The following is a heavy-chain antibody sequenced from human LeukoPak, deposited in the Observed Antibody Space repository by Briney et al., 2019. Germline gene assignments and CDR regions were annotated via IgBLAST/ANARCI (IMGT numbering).Heavy chain of an antibody. V-gene: IGHV4-30-2*01. D-gene: IGHD3-9*01. J-gene: IGHJ4*02. CDR3: ASTHRGTLKADWSIRY. Sequence: PSQTLSLTCAVSGGSISSGGSSWSWIRQPPGKGLEWIGYIYHSGSTYYNPSLKSRVTISVDRSKNQFSLKLSSVTAADTAVYYCASTHRGTLKADWSIRYWGQGTLVTVSS. CDR1: GGSISSGGSS. CDR2: IYHSGST.